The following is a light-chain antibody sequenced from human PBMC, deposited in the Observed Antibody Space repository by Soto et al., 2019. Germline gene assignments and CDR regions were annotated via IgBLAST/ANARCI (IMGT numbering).Light chain of an antibody. CDR3: QQRSNWPLT. Sequence: EIVLTQFPATLSLSSGERATLSCRASQSVSRYVAWFQQKPGQTPSLLIHDASNRAAGVPARFSGSGSGTDFTLTISSLEPEDFAVYYCQQRSNWPLTFGGGTKVDIK. CDR2: DAS. J-gene: IGKJ4*01. CDR1: QSVSRY. V-gene: IGKV3-11*01.